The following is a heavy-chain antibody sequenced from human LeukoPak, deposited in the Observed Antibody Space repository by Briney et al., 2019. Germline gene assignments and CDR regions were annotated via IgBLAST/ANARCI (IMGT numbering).Heavy chain of an antibody. CDR1: GFTVSSNY. J-gene: IGHJ4*02. CDR3: ARAPLWFGELDY. CDR2: IYSGGST. V-gene: IGHV3-53*01. D-gene: IGHD3-10*01. Sequence: TGGSLRLSCAASGFTVSSNYMSWVRPAPGKGLEWVSVIYSGGSTYYADSVKGRFTISRDNSKNTLYLQMNSLRDEDTAVYYCARAPLWFGELDYWGQGTLVTVSS.